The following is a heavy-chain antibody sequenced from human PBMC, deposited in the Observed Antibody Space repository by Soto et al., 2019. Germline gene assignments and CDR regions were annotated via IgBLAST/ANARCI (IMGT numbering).Heavy chain of an antibody. D-gene: IGHD2-21*02. V-gene: IGHV3-21*01. J-gene: IGHJ3*02. CDR3: ASPLYCGGDCYSDAVDI. CDR1: GFTFSSYS. CDR2: ISSSSSYI. Sequence: GGSLRLSCAASGFTFSSYSMNWVRQAPGKGLEWVSSISSSSSYIYYADSVKGRFTISRDNAKNSLYLQMNSLRAEDTAVYYCASPLYCGGDCYSDAVDIWGEGTMATVSS.